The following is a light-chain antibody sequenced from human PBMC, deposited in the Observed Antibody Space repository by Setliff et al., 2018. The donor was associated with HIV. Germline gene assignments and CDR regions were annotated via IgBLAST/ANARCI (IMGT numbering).Light chain of an antibody. J-gene: IGLJ1*01. CDR3: SSYSINNLYV. CDR2: NVD. Sequence: QSALTQPASVSGSPGQSIIISCTGTSSDIGSSNFASWYQQHPGKAPKVMIYNVDKRPSGVSNRFSGSKSGNTASLTISGLQTEDEADYYCSSYSINNLYVFATGTKVTVL. V-gene: IGLV2-14*03. CDR1: SSDIGSSNF.